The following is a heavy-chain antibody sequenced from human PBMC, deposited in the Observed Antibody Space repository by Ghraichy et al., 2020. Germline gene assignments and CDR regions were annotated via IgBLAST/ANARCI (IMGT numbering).Heavy chain of an antibody. CDR2: ISYDGSNK. V-gene: IGHV3-30*01. Sequence: GESLNISCAASGFTFSSYAMHWVRQAPGKGLEWVAVISYDGSNKYYADSVKGRFTISRDNSKNTLYLQMNSLRAEDTAVYYCARDHSTLLLDYGQEGGYFDYWGQGTLVTVSS. J-gene: IGHJ4*02. CDR3: ARDHSTLLLDYGQEGGYFDY. D-gene: IGHD4-17*01. CDR1: GFTFSSYA.